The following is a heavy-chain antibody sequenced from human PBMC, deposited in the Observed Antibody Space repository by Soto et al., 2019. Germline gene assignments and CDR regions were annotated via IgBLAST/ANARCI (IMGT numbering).Heavy chain of an antibody. J-gene: IGHJ6*03. CDR3: ARRKITVTTEYYYYYMDV. CDR1: GYTFTSYG. CDR2: ISAYNGNT. Sequence: QVQLVQSGAEVKKPGASVKVSCKASGYTFTSYGISWVRQAPGQGLEWMGRISAYNGNTNYAQKLQGRVTMTTDTSTSTAYMELRSLRSDDTAVYYCARRKITVTTEYYYYYMDVWGKGTTVTVSS. V-gene: IGHV1-18*01. D-gene: IGHD4-17*01.